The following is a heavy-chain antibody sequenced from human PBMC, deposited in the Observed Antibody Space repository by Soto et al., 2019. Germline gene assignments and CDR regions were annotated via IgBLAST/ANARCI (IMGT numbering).Heavy chain of an antibody. CDR1: GGTFNSYS. CDR2: IIPILGII. D-gene: IGHD3-10*01. CDR3: ARDASAASNWFDWFDP. V-gene: IGHV1-69*04. Sequence: QVQLVQSGAEVKKPGSSVKVSCRASGGTFNSYSIAWVRQVPGQGLEWMGTIIPILGIINYAQKFQGRVTITADESTNTAYMELRSLISEDSGVYYCARDASAASNWFDWFDPWGQGTLVTVSS. J-gene: IGHJ5*02.